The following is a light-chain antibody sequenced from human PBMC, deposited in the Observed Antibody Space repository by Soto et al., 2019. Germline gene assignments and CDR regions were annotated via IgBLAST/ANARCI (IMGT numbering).Light chain of an antibody. CDR2: ENN. Sequence: QSVLTQPPSVSAAPGQKVTISCSGSSSNIGKNYVSWYQQVPGTAPKLLIYENNNRRSGIPFRFSGSKSGTSATLGITGLQTGDEADYYCGTWDSSLSVYVFGTGTKVTVL. V-gene: IGLV1-51*02. CDR1: SSNIGKNY. J-gene: IGLJ1*01. CDR3: GTWDSSLSVYV.